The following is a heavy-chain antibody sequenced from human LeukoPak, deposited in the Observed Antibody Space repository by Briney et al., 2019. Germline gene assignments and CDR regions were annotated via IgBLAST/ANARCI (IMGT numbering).Heavy chain of an antibody. J-gene: IGHJ4*02. CDR3: ARAYYYDSSGYYS. V-gene: IGHV4-59*01. CDR2: TYYSGST. D-gene: IGHD3-22*01. Sequence: PSETLSLTCTVSGGSISSYYWSWIRQPPGKGLEWIGYTYYSGSTNYNPSLKSRVTISVDTSKNQFSLKLSSVTAADTAVYYCARAYYYDSSGYYSWGQGTLVTVSS. CDR1: GGSISSYY.